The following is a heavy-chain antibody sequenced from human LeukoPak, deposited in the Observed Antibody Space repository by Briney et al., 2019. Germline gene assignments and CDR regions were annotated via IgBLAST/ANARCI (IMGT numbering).Heavy chain of an antibody. CDR1: GFTFSTYA. CDR2: ITGGGDDT. J-gene: IGHJ4*02. CDR3: AKGSSSSRPYYVDY. Sequence: SGGSLRLSCTASGFTFSTYAMSWVRQAPGKGLEWFSAITGGGDDTYYADSVKGRFTISRDNSKNTLYLQMNSLRVEDTAVYYCAKGSSSSRPYYVDYWGQGALVTVSS. V-gene: IGHV3-23*01. D-gene: IGHD6-6*01.